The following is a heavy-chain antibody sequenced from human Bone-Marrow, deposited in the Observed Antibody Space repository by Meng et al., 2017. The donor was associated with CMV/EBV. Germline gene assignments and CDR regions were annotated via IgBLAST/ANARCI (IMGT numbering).Heavy chain of an antibody. CDR2: ISYGGSNK. CDR1: GFTFSSYA. J-gene: IGHJ4*02. CDR3: ARDIGSTSSFFDY. D-gene: IGHD2-2*01. Sequence: GESLKTSWAASGFTFSSYAMHWVRQASGKGLEWVAVISYGGSNKYYADSVKGRFTISRDNSKNTLYLQMNSLRAEDTAVYYCARDIGSTSSFFDYWGQGTLVTVSS. V-gene: IGHV3-30-3*01.